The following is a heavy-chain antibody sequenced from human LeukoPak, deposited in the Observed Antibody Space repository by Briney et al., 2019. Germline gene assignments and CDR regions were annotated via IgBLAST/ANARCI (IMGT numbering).Heavy chain of an antibody. Sequence: GGSLRLSVAPSEFTFRSYWMTWVGQAPGKGLNWVPNIKQDGSEKYYVDSVKGRFTISRDNAKNSLYLQMNSLRAEDTAMYYCARDDSGSYWIPDQWGQGTLVTVSS. CDR1: EFTFRSYW. V-gene: IGHV3-7*01. CDR2: IKQDGSEK. D-gene: IGHD3-10*01. CDR3: ARDDSGSYWIPDQ. J-gene: IGHJ4*02.